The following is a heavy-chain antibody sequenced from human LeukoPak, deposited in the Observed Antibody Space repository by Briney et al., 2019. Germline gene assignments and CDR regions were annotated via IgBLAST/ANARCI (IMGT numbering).Heavy chain of an antibody. J-gene: IGHJ6*03. CDR3: AREGSSGYMDV. Sequence: TGGSLTLSCVASGFSFTTHAMGWVRQAPGKGLEWVSHISGSGGSTKYSGSVKGRFTISRDNAKNSLYLQMNSLRAEDTAVYYCAREGSSGYMDVWGKGTTVTVSS. D-gene: IGHD6-6*01. CDR2: ISGSGGST. V-gene: IGHV3-23*01. CDR1: GFSFTTHA.